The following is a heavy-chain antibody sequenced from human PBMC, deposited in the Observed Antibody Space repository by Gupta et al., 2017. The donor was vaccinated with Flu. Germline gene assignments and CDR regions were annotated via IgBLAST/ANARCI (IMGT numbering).Heavy chain of an antibody. J-gene: IGHJ1*01. CDR2: ISSSSSYT. CDR1: GFTFSDYY. Sequence: QVQLVESGGGLVKPGGSLRLSCAASGFTFSDYYMSWIRQAPGKGLEWVSYISSSSSYTNYADSVKGRFTISRDNAKNSLYLQMNSLRAEDTAVYYCARDNVGTVDQYFQHWGQGTLVTVSS. D-gene: IGHD2-8*02. V-gene: IGHV3-11*05. CDR3: ARDNVGTVDQYFQH.